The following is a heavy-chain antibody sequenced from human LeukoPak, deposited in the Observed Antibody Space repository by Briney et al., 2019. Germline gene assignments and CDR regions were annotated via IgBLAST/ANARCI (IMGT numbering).Heavy chain of an antibody. V-gene: IGHV4-59*01. Sequence: SETLSLTCTVSGDSISGYWWAWIRQPPGKGLEWIGYIYYSGAPTSYNPSLKSRVTISIDTSRNQFSLRLSSVTAADTAVYYCARDTRIAAAVPGGDYWGQGTLVTVSS. CDR2: IYYSGAPT. D-gene: IGHD6-13*01. CDR3: ARDTRIAAAVPGGDY. CDR1: GDSISGYW. J-gene: IGHJ4*02.